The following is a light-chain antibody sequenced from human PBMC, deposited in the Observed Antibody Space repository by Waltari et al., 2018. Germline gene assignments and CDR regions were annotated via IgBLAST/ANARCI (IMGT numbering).Light chain of an antibody. V-gene: IGLV4-60*03. Sequence: QPVLTQSSSASAFLGSSVKLTCTLSSGHSRYVIAWHQQQPGKAPRYLMKVESGGRFDKGGGVLDRFSGSSAGADGYLTISNRQPEDEADYYWETWDSNTHGVFGGGTKVIVL. J-gene: IGLJ2*01. CDR1: SGHSRYV. CDR2: VESGGRF. CDR3: ETWDSNTHGV.